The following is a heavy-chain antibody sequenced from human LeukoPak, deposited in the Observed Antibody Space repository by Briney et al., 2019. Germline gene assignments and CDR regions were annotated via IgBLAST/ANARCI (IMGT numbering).Heavy chain of an antibody. CDR1: GFTFSSYA. Sequence: PGGSLRLSCAASGFTFSSYAMSWVRQAPGKGLEWVSAISGSGGSTYYADSVKGRFTISRDNSKNTLYLQMNSLRAEDTAVYYCAKMGDFWSGYYNYFDYWGQGTLVTVSS. CDR2: ISGSGGST. V-gene: IGHV3-23*01. CDR3: AKMGDFWSGYYNYFDY. J-gene: IGHJ4*02. D-gene: IGHD3-3*01.